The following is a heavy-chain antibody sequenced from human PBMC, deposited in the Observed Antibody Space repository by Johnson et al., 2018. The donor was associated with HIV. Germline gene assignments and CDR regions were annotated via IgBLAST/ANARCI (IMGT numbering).Heavy chain of an antibody. Sequence: QVQLVESGGGVVQPGRSLRLSCAASGFTFSNFGIHWVRQAPGKGPEWVAVISYDGRNKYYADSVKGRFTISRDNSKNTLYLQMNSLRAEDTAVYYCAREGGDCSSTSCYQDAFDIWGQGTMVTVSS. CDR3: AREGGDCSSTSCYQDAFDI. CDR2: ISYDGRNK. CDR1: GFTFSNFG. J-gene: IGHJ3*02. D-gene: IGHD2-2*01. V-gene: IGHV3-30*03.